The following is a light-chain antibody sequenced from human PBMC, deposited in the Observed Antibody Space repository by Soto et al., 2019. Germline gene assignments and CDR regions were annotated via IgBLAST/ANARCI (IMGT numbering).Light chain of an antibody. V-gene: IGKV1-17*01. Sequence: DIQMTQSPSSLSASVGDRVTSTCRASQGIRDALGRYQQKPGKAPKRLIYAASSLQSGVPSRFSGSGSGTEFTLTISSLQPEDFATYYCLQHNSYPQTFGQGTKVYIQ. J-gene: IGKJ1*01. CDR2: AAS. CDR3: LQHNSYPQT. CDR1: QGIRDA.